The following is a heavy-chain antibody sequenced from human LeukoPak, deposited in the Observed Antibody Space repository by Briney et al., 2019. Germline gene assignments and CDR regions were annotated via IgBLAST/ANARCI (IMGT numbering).Heavy chain of an antibody. D-gene: IGHD3-3*01. Sequence: GASVKVSCKASGYTFTGYYMHWVRQAPGQGLEWMGRINPNSGGTNYAQKFQGRVTMTRDTSISTAYMELSRLRSDDTAVYYCAGTRPLLEWSEGAFDIWGQGTMVTVSS. J-gene: IGHJ3*02. CDR3: AGTRPLLEWSEGAFDI. CDR1: GYTFTGYY. V-gene: IGHV1-2*06. CDR2: INPNSGGT.